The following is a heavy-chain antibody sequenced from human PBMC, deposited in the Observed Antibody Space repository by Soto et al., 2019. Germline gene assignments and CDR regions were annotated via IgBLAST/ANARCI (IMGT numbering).Heavy chain of an antibody. CDR1: GFTFSSYG. J-gene: IGHJ3*02. CDR3: ARVKSNILLPDAAFDI. V-gene: IGHV3-33*01. CDR2: IWYDGSNK. Sequence: PGGSLRLSCAASGFTFSSYGMHWVRQAPGKGLEWVAVIWYDGSNKYYADSVKGRFTISRDNSKNTLYLQMNSLRAEDTVVYYWARVKSNILLPDAAFDIWGQGTMVTVSS.